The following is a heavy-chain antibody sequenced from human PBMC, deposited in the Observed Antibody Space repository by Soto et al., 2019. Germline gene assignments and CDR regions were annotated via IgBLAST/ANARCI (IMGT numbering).Heavy chain of an antibody. CDR1: GLNFSGHA. D-gene: IGHD3-10*01. CDR3: AKKLLWFGDYFDF. V-gene: IGHV3-23*01. J-gene: IGHJ4*02. CDR2: ISGSGGST. Sequence: PGGFMRLSCAASGLNFSGHAMSWVSQAPGKGLEWVSAISGSGGSTYYADSVKVRFTISRDNSKNTLYLQMNSLRAEDTAVYYCAKKLLWFGDYFDFWGQGTLVTVSS.